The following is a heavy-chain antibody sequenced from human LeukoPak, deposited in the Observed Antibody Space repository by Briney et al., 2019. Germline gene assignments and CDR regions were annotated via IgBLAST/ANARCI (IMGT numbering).Heavy chain of an antibody. D-gene: IGHD3-10*01. CDR3: ARDLMVRGVKAIGY. Sequence: GASVKVSCKASGYTFTSYGISWVRQAPGQGLEWMGWINPNSGGTNYAQKFQGRVTMTRDTSISTAYMELSRLRSDDTAVYYCARDLMVRGVKAIGYWGQGTLVTVSS. V-gene: IGHV1-2*02. J-gene: IGHJ4*02. CDR2: INPNSGGT. CDR1: GYTFTSYG.